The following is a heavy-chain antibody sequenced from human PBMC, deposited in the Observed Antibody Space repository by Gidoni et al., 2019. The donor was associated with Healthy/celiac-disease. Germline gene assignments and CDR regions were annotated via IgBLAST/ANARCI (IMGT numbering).Heavy chain of an antibody. CDR2: ISYDGSNK. CDR1: GFTFSSYA. Sequence: QVQLVESGGGVVQPGRSLRLSCAASGFTFSSYAMHWVRQAPGKGLGWVAVISYDGSNKYYADSVKGRFTISRDNSKNTLYLQMNSLRAEDTAVYYCARSVVPAAILDYWGQGTLVTVSS. CDR3: ARSVVPAAILDY. J-gene: IGHJ4*02. V-gene: IGHV3-30-3*01. D-gene: IGHD2-2*02.